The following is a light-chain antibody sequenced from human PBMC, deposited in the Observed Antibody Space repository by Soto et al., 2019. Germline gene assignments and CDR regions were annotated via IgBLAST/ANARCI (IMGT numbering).Light chain of an antibody. CDR2: GAS. CDR1: QSVGSN. Sequence: EIVMTQSQATLSVSPGERATLSCRATQSVGSNLAWYQQKPGQAPRLLIYGASTRATGIPARFSGSGSGTEFTLTISGLQSEDFAVYYCQQYNNWPLEFTCGQGTKLEIK. V-gene: IGKV3-15*01. J-gene: IGKJ2*01. CDR3: QQYNNWPLEFT.